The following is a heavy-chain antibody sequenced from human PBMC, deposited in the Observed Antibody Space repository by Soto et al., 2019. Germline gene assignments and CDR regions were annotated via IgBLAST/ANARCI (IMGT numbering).Heavy chain of an antibody. D-gene: IGHD2-2*01. CDR1: GGSISSGDYY. CDR2: IYYSGST. V-gene: IGHV4-30-4*01. J-gene: IGHJ4*02. CDR3: ARELDGTSHLDY. Sequence: QVQLQESGPGLVKPSQTLSLTCTVSGGSISSGDYYWSWIRQPPGKGLEWIGYIYYSGSTYYNPSLKSRVTISVDPSKNQCSLKLSSVTVADTAVYYCARELDGTSHLDYWGQGTLVTVSS.